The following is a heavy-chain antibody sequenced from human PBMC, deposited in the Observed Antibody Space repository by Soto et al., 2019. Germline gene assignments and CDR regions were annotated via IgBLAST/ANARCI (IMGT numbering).Heavy chain of an antibody. D-gene: IGHD6-13*01. J-gene: IGHJ4*02. V-gene: IGHV4-34*01. CDR2: IYHSGST. CDR1: GGSFSGYY. Sequence: SETLSLTCAVYGGSFSGYYWXWIRQPPGKGLEWIGEIYHSGSTNYNPSLKSRVTISVDTSKNQFSLKLSSVTAADTAVYYCARIFTGSSWYGLFRPQDDYWGQGTLVTVSS. CDR3: ARIFTGSSWYGLFRPQDDY.